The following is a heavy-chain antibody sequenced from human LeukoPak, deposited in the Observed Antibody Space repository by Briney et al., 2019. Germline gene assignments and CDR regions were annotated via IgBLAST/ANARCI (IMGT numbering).Heavy chain of an antibody. CDR1: GGSFSGYY. Sequence: TSETLSLTCAVYGGSFSGYYWSWIRQPPGKGLEWIGEINHSGSTNYNPSLKSRVTISVDTSKNQFSLKLSSVTAADTAVYYCARGNLWFGELFSTNWFDPWGQGTLVTVSS. CDR3: ARGNLWFGELFSTNWFDP. CDR2: INHSGST. J-gene: IGHJ5*02. V-gene: IGHV4-34*01. D-gene: IGHD3-10*01.